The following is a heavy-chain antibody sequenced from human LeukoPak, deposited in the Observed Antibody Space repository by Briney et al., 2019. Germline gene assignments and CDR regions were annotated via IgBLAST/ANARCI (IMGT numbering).Heavy chain of an antibody. CDR3: ARDGDPSIAAATFDY. V-gene: IGHV4-59*01. Sequence: PSETLSLTCTVSGGSISSYYWSWIRQPPGKGLEWIGYIYYSGSTNYNLSLKSRVTISVDTSKNQFSLKLSSVTAADTAVYYCARDGDPSIAAATFDYWGQGTLVTVSS. CDR2: IYYSGST. J-gene: IGHJ4*02. CDR1: GGSISSYY. D-gene: IGHD6-13*01.